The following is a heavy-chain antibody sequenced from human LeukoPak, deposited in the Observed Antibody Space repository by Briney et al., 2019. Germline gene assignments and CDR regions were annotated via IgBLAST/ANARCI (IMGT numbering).Heavy chain of an antibody. D-gene: IGHD4/OR15-4a*01. J-gene: IGHJ4*02. CDR3: AKGGLSRFDY. CDR2: ILYDGSMK. Sequence: PGGSLRLSCAATGFTFSNYAMHWVRQAPGKGLEWVGVILYDGSMKYYGESVQGRFTISRDNSKNTLYLQMNSLRAEDTAVYYCAKGGLSRFDYWGQGTLVTVSS. V-gene: IGHV3-30*04. CDR1: GFTFSNYA.